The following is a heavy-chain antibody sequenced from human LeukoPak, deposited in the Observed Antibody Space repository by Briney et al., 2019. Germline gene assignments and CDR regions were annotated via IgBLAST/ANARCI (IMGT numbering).Heavy chain of an antibody. J-gene: IGHJ5*02. D-gene: IGHD6-13*01. V-gene: IGHV3-53*01. CDR1: GFTFSTYA. CDR3: ARVGSSWYGNWFDP. Sequence: GGSLRLSCAASGFTFSTYAMTWVRQAPGKGLEWVSVIYSGGSTYYADSVKGRFTISRDNSKNTLYLQMNSLRAEDTAVYYCARVGSSWYGNWFDPWGQGTLVTVSS. CDR2: IYSGGST.